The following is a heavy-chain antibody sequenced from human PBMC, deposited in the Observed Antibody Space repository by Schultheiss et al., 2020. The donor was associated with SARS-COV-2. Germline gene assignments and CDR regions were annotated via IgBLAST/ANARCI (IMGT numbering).Heavy chain of an antibody. Sequence: GGSLRLSCAASGFTFSSYWMSWVRQAPGKGLEWVANIKQDGSEKYYVDSVKGRFTISRDNAKNSLYLQMNSLRAEDTAVYYCARECSGGSCPLGYYGMDVWGQGTTVTVSS. CDR2: IKQDGSEK. D-gene: IGHD2-15*01. CDR3: ARECSGGSCPLGYYGMDV. CDR1: GFTFSSYW. V-gene: IGHV3-7*01. J-gene: IGHJ6*02.